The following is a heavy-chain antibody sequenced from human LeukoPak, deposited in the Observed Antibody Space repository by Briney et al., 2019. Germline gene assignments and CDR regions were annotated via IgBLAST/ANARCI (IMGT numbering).Heavy chain of an antibody. CDR1: GFTFDDYA. CDR2: ISWNSGSI. V-gene: IGHV3-9*01. Sequence: PGRSLRLSCAASGFTFDDYAMHWVRQAPGKGLEWVSGISWNSGSIGYADSVKGRFTISRDNAKNSLYLQMNSLRAEDTALYYCAKGVVRGPYYYYGMDVWGQGTTVTVSS. CDR3: AKGVVRGPYYYYGMDV. D-gene: IGHD3-10*01. J-gene: IGHJ6*02.